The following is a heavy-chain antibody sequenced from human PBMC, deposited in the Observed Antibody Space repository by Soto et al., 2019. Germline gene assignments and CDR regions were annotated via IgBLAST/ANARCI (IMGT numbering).Heavy chain of an antibody. D-gene: IGHD5-18*01. Sequence: GGSLRLSCAASGFTFSSYAMSWVRQAPGKGLEWVSAISGSGGSTYYAGSVKGRFTISRDNSKNTLYLQMNSLRAEDTAVYYCSAGGGYSSLFDYWGQGTLVTVSS. V-gene: IGHV3-23*01. CDR2: ISGSGGST. CDR3: SAGGGYSSLFDY. J-gene: IGHJ4*02. CDR1: GFTFSSYA.